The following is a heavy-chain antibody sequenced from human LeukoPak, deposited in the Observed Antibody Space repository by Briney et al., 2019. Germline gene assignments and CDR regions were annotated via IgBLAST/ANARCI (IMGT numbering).Heavy chain of an antibody. CDR3: ARDLPRTSGP. CDR2: INSDGGST. Sequence: GGSLRLSCAASGFTFSSEWMHWVRQAPGRGLVWISHINSDGGSTHCGDSVKGRFTVFRDNAKNTLYLQMNSLRAEDTAVYYCARDLPRTSGPWGQGTLVTVSS. J-gene: IGHJ5*02. D-gene: IGHD3-10*01. V-gene: IGHV3-74*01. CDR1: GFTFSSEW.